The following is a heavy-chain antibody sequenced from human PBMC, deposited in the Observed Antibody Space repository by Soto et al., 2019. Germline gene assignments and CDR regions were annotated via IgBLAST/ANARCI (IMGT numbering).Heavy chain of an antibody. V-gene: IGHV3-21*01. CDR1: GFTFINYS. D-gene: IGHD3-10*01. Sequence: GGSLRLSCAASGFTFINYSMNWVRQAPGKGLEWVSSITSHGTYIYYADSVKGRFTISRDNAKNSLFLQMNSLRAEDTAVYYCATAPTNFFGSGSHLDYWGQGTLVTVSS. CDR2: ITSHGTYI. J-gene: IGHJ4*02. CDR3: ATAPTNFFGSGSHLDY.